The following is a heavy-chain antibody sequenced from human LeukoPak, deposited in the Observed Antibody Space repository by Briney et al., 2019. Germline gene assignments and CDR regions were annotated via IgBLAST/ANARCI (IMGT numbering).Heavy chain of an antibody. V-gene: IGHV3-48*01. CDR2: ISSSSSTI. Sequence: GGSLRLSCAASGFTFSSYSMNWVRQAPGKGLEWVSYISSSSSTIYYADSVKGRFTISRDNSKNTLYLQMNSLRAEDTAVYYCAKDYTVVVTALDYWGQGTLVTVSS. CDR1: GFTFSSYS. J-gene: IGHJ4*02. D-gene: IGHD2-21*02. CDR3: AKDYTVVVTALDY.